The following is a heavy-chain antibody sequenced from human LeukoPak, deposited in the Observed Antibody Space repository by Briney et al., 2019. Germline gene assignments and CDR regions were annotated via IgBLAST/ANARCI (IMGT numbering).Heavy chain of an antibody. CDR2: IIPIFGTA. Sequence: SVKVSCKASGGTFSSYAISWVRQAPGQGLEWMGGIIPIFGTANYAQKFQGRVTITTDESTSTAYMELSSLRSEDTAVYYCAREKVVVVVAAPFDYWGQGTLVTVSS. V-gene: IGHV1-69*05. J-gene: IGHJ4*02. CDR1: GGTFSSYA. D-gene: IGHD2-15*01. CDR3: AREKVVVVVAAPFDY.